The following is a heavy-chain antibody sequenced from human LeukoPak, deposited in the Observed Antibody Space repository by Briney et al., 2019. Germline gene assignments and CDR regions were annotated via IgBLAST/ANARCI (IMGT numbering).Heavy chain of an antibody. J-gene: IGHJ4*02. D-gene: IGHD5-12*01. CDR3: ARDRGGWLRPYFDS. Sequence: SQTLSLTCTVSGGSINSGDHYWSWIRQSPGKSPEWIGYIFSTGSTYYNPSLQSRLTISQDESTNQFFLKLTSVTAADTAVYYCARDRGGWLRPYFDSWGLGTLVTVSS. V-gene: IGHV4-30-4*08. CDR2: IFSTGST. CDR1: GGSINSGDHY.